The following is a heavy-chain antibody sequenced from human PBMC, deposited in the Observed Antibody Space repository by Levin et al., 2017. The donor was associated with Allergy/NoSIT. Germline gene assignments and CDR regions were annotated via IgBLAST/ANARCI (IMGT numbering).Heavy chain of an antibody. CDR3: ARDSVGVSWPTADDY. J-gene: IGHJ4*02. CDR2: IKQDGSEK. D-gene: IGHD5-18*01. Sequence: GGSLRLSCAASGFTFSSYWMSWVRQAPGKGLEWVANIKQDGSEKYYVDSVKGRFTISRDNAKNSLYLQMNSLRAEDTAVYYCARDSVGVSWPTADDYWGQGTLVTVSS. CDR1: GFTFSSYW. V-gene: IGHV3-7*01.